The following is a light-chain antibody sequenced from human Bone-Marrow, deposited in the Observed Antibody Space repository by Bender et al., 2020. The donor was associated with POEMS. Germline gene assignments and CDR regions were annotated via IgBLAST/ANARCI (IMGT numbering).Light chain of an antibody. CDR2: YDD. CDR3: SSYANNFV. Sequence: QSVVTQPPSLSEAPRQRVTISCSGSSSNIGNHGVNWYQQLPGEAPKLLIYYDDLLTPGVSDRFSASKSGNTASLTISGLQAEDEGDYYCSSYANNFVFGPGTKVTVL. V-gene: IGLV1-36*01. CDR1: SSNIGNHG. J-gene: IGLJ1*01.